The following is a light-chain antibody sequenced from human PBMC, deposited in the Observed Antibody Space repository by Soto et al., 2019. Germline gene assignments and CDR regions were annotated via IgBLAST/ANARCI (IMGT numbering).Light chain of an antibody. J-gene: IGKJ2*01. V-gene: IGKV3-20*01. Sequence: EIVLTQSPGTLSLSPGERAILSCRASQTFTNNYLAWYQQKPGQAPRLLIFGASSRATGIPDRFSGSGSGTDFTLIISGLEPEDSAVYYCQQYGSSPYTFDQGTKLEIK. CDR1: QTFTNNY. CDR2: GAS. CDR3: QQYGSSPYT.